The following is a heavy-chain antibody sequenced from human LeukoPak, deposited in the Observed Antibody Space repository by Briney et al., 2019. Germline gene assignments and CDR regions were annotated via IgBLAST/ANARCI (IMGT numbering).Heavy chain of an antibody. J-gene: IGHJ4*02. CDR1: GFTFSSYA. CDR3: ARGGGSGWELDY. CDR2: ISYDGSNK. Sequence: PGGSLRLSCAASGFTFSSYAMHWVRQAPGKGLEWVAVISYDGSNKYYADSVKGRFIISRDNSKNTLYLQMNSLRAEDTAVYYCARGGGSGWELDYWGQGTLVTVSS. D-gene: IGHD6-19*01. V-gene: IGHV3-30*04.